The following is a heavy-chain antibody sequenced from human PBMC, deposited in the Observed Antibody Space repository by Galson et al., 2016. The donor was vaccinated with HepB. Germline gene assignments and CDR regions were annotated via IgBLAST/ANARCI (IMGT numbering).Heavy chain of an antibody. CDR1: GGTFSSYA. D-gene: IGHD3-22*01. J-gene: IGHJ4*02. Sequence: SVKVSCKASGGTFSSYAISWVRQAPGQGLEWMGVIINLYGTANYALKFQGRVTITADESTSTAHMEVSSLRYEDTAVYYCAKYRDHSSGYYPLDYWGQGTLVTVSS. V-gene: IGHV1-69*13. CDR2: IINLYGTA. CDR3: AKYRDHSSGYYPLDY.